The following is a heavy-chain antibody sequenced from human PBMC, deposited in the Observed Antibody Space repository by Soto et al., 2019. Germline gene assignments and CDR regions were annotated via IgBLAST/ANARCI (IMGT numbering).Heavy chain of an antibody. CDR3: ATALRGSSYYVPAY. CDR1: GFTFSGFG. Sequence: QVQLVESGGGVVQPGRSLRLSCAASGFTFSGFGMHWVRQAPGEGLEWVAVISNYETTQYYADSVEGRFTISRDNSKNTLYLQMDSLRPEDTAVYYCATALRGSSYYVPAYWGQGSLVIVSS. D-gene: IGHD1-26*01. V-gene: IGHV3-30*03. CDR2: ISNYETTQ. J-gene: IGHJ4*02.